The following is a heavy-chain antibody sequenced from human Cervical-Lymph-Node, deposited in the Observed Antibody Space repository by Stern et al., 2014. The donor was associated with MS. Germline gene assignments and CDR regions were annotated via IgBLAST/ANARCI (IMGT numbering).Heavy chain of an antibody. CDR3: ARDLRSDYSSSGFDY. D-gene: IGHD6-6*01. CDR1: GGSISGFY. Sequence: QLQLQESGPGLVKPSETLSLACTVSGGSISGFYWSWIRQPAGKGLEWIGRIYASGSTDQNPSLKSRVTMSVDTSRNQFSLKLRSGTAADTAVYYCARDLRSDYSSSGFDYWGQGTLVTVSS. CDR2: IYASGST. J-gene: IGHJ4*02. V-gene: IGHV4-4*07.